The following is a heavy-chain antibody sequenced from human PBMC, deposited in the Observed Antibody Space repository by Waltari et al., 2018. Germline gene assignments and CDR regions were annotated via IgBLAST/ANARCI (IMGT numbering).Heavy chain of an antibody. CDR1: GDNVSRNGAA. J-gene: IGHJ3*01. CDR3: ARGRDSAFDV. V-gene: IGHV6-1*01. Sequence: QVQLQQSGPGLVGSSQTLSLTCAISGDNVSRNGAAWNWIRQSPSRGLEWLGRTYYRSKWSNDYATSVKSRITINPDTSKNQFSLQLNSVTPEDTAVYFCARGRDSAFDVWGQGTTITVSS. CDR2: TYYRSKWSN.